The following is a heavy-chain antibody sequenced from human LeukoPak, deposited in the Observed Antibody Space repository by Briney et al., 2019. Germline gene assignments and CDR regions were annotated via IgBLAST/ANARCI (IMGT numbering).Heavy chain of an antibody. CDR1: GFTFNSFW. CDR3: TRDTGCSGGTCYSFYDY. Sequence: QPGGSLRLSCAVSGFTFNSFWMTWVRQAPGKGLEWVANIKEDGSEKYYVDSVKGRFTISRDNAKNSLYLQLNSLRAEDTAVYYCTRDTGCSGGTCYSFYDYWGQGTPVTVSS. J-gene: IGHJ4*02. V-gene: IGHV3-7*01. CDR2: IKEDGSEK. D-gene: IGHD2-15*01.